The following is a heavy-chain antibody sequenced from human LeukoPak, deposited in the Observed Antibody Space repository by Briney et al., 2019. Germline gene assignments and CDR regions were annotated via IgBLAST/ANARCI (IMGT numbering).Heavy chain of an antibody. CDR1: GYSFTSYW. Sequence: GESLKISCKGSGYSFTSYWIGWVRQTPGKGLEWMGIIYPGDSDTRYSPSLQGQVTISADKSISTAYLQWSSLKASDTAMYYCASYYYDSSGYLNDAFDIWGQGTMVTVSS. CDR3: ASYYYDSSGYLNDAFDI. D-gene: IGHD3-22*01. V-gene: IGHV5-51*01. CDR2: IYPGDSDT. J-gene: IGHJ3*02.